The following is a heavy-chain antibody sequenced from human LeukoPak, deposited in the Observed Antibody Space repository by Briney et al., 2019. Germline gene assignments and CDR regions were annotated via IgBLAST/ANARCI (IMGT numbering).Heavy chain of an antibody. Sequence: GGSLRLSCAASGFTVTSNYMNWVRQAPGKGLEWVAFIRYDGSNKYYADSVKGRFTISRDNSKNTLYLQMNSLRAEDTAVYYCAILTVPLDAFDIWGQGTMVTVSS. CDR2: IRYDGSNK. V-gene: IGHV3-30*02. J-gene: IGHJ3*02. CDR1: GFTVTSNY. D-gene: IGHD1-1*01. CDR3: AILTVPLDAFDI.